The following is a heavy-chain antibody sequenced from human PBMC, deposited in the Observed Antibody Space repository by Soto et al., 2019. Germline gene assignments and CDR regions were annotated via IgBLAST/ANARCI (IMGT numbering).Heavy chain of an antibody. CDR3: AKDKIWGGQLVRIAY. CDR1: GFTFSSYG. D-gene: IGHD6-6*01. Sequence: QVQLVESGGGVVQPGRSLRLSCAASGFTFSSYGMHWVRQAPGKGLEWVAVISYDGSNKYYADSVKGRFTISRDNSKNTLYLQMNSLRAEDTAVYYCAKDKIWGGQLVRIAYWGQGTLVTVSS. J-gene: IGHJ4*02. CDR2: ISYDGSNK. V-gene: IGHV3-30*18.